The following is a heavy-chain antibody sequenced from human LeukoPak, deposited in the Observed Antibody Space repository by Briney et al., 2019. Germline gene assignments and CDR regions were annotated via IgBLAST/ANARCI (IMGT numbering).Heavy chain of an antibody. D-gene: IGHD3-10*01. V-gene: IGHV1-24*01. Sequence: ASVKVSCKVSVYTLTELSMHWVRQAPGKGREWMGGFDPEDGETIYAQKFQGRVTITEDTSTDTAYMELSSLRSEDTAVYYCATGLKYYYGSGDNYWGQGTLVTVSS. CDR2: FDPEDGET. J-gene: IGHJ4*02. CDR1: VYTLTELS. CDR3: ATGLKYYYGSGDNY.